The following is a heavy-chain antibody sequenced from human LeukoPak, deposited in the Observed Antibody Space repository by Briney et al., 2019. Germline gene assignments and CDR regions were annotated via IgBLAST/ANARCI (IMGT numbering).Heavy chain of an antibody. CDR3: ARSGEYYDILTGYLPVDY. CDR2: ISAYNGNT. Sequence: ASVKVSCKASGYTFTSYGISWVRQAPGQGLEWMGWISAYNGNTNYAQKLQGSVTMTTDTSTSTAYMELRSLRSDDTAVYYCARSGEYYDILTGYLPVDYWGQGTLVTVSS. D-gene: IGHD3-9*01. V-gene: IGHV1-18*04. J-gene: IGHJ4*02. CDR1: GYTFTSYG.